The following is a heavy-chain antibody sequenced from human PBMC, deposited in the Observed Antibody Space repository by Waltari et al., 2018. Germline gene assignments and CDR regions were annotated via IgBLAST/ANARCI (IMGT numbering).Heavy chain of an antibody. CDR1: GFTFSSYG. V-gene: IGHV3-33*01. CDR3: AREKSGYDQRAFDI. CDR2: IWYDGSNK. J-gene: IGHJ3*02. D-gene: IGHD5-12*01. Sequence: QVQLVESGGGVVQPGRSLRRSCAASGFTFSSYGMHWARQAPGKGLEWVAVIWYDGSNKYYADSVKGRFTISRDNSKNTLYLQMNSLRAEDTAVYYCAREKSGYDQRAFDIWGQGTMVTVSS.